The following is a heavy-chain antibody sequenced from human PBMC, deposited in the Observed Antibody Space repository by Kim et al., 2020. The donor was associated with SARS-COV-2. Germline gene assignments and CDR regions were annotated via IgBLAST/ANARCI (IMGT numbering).Heavy chain of an antibody. CDR3: ARWRKWNYSYYYCGLDV. Sequence: LKSRVTISVDTSKNQFSLKLSSVTAADTAVYYCARWRKWNYSYYYCGLDVWGQGTTVTVSS. J-gene: IGHJ6*02. D-gene: IGHD1-7*01. V-gene: IGHV4-30-2*04.